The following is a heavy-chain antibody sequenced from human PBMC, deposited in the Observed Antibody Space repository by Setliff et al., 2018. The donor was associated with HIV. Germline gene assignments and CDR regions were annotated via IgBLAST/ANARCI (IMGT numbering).Heavy chain of an antibody. CDR2: VSSIGNT. V-gene: IGHV4-4*08. Sequence: PSETLSLTCSVSGISINGYYWSWIRQSPRTRLEWIGYVSSIGNTNYNPSLKSRVTISVDTSKNQFSLQLNSGTAADTAVYFCARTRAPYFFDFWGQGAQVTVSS. CDR3: ARTRAPYFFDF. CDR1: GISINGYY. J-gene: IGHJ4*02. D-gene: IGHD1-26*01.